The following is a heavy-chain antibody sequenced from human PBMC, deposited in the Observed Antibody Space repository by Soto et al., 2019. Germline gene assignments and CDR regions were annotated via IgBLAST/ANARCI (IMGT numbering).Heavy chain of an antibody. Sequence: QVQLVESGGGLVQPGRSLRLSCAASGFTFSSYAMHWVRQAPGKGLEWVAVISYDGSNKYYADSVKGRFTISRDNSKNTLYLQMNSLRAEDTAVYYCARDRVGAPGYWGQGTLVTVSS. D-gene: IGHD1-26*01. CDR2: ISYDGSNK. V-gene: IGHV3-30-3*01. CDR1: GFTFSSYA. CDR3: ARDRVGAPGY. J-gene: IGHJ4*02.